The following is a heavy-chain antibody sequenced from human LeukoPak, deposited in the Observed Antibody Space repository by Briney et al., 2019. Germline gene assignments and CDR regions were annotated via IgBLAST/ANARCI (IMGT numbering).Heavy chain of an antibody. J-gene: IGHJ6*03. V-gene: IGHV3-21*01. Sequence: GGSLRLSCAASGFTFTTYWMSWVRQAPGKGLEWVSSITRSSIYIYYADSVKGRFTISRDNAKNSLYLQMNSLRAEDTAVYYCARHDIVVVPAASYYYYYYMDVWGKGTTVTVSS. CDR2: ITRSSIYI. CDR3: ARHDIVVVPAASYYYYYYMDV. CDR1: GFTFTTYW. D-gene: IGHD2-2*01.